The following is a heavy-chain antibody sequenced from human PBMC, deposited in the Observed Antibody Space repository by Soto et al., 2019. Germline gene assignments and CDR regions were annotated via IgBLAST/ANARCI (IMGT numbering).Heavy chain of an antibody. V-gene: IGHV3-23*01. J-gene: IGHJ6*02. CDR3: AKGKLRYFDWLSGMDV. Sequence: GGSLRLSCAASGFTFSSYAMSWVRQAPGKGLEWVSAISGSGGSTYYADSVKGRFTISRDNSKNTLYLQMNSLRAEDTAVYYCAKGKLRYFDWLSGMDVWGQGTTVTVSS. D-gene: IGHD3-9*01. CDR1: GFTFSSYA. CDR2: ISGSGGST.